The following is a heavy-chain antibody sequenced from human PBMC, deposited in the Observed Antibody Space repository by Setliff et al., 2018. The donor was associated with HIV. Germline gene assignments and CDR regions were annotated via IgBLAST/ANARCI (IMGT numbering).Heavy chain of an antibody. CDR2: ISSSSSTI. CDR3: AKGSGFYDY. J-gene: IGHJ4*02. CDR1: GFTFSSYS. V-gene: IGHV3-48*01. D-gene: IGHD3-22*01. Sequence: PGGFLRLSCAASGFTFSSYSMNWVRQAPGKGLEWVSYISSSSSTIYYADSVKGRFTISRDNAKNTLDLQMNSLRVDDTAVYYCAKGSGFYDYWGQGTLVTVSS.